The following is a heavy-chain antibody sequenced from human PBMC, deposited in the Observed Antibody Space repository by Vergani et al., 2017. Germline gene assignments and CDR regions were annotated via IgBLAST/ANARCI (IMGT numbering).Heavy chain of an antibody. J-gene: IGHJ4*02. V-gene: IGHV3-23*04. CDR2: ISGSGGST. Sequence: VQLVQSGAEVKKPGASVKVSCKASGYTFSSYAMSWVRQAPGKGLEWVSAISGSGGSTYYADSVKGRFTISRVNSKNTLYLQMNSLRAEDTAVYYCAKKADVSGWFDYWGQGTLVTVSS. CDR1: GYTFSSYA. D-gene: IGHD6-19*01. CDR3: AKKADVSGWFDY.